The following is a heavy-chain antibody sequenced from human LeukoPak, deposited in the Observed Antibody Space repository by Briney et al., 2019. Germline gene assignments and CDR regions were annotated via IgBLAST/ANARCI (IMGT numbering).Heavy chain of an antibody. Sequence: SETLSLTCTVSGGSISSYYWSWIRQPPGKGLEWIGYIYYSGSTNYNPSLKSRVTISVDTSKNQFSLKLSSVTAADTAVYYCARVGIDSSGGSCYFGIDYWGQGTLVTVSS. CDR1: GGSISSYY. V-gene: IGHV4-59*01. J-gene: IGHJ4*02. D-gene: IGHD2-15*01. CDR2: IYYSGST. CDR3: ARVGIDSSGGSCYFGIDY.